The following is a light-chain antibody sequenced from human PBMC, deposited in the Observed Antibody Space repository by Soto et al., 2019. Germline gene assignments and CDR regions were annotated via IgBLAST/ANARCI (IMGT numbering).Light chain of an antibody. J-gene: IGKJ2*01. V-gene: IGKV3D-20*02. CDR3: QQRSNWPPYT. Sequence: EIVLTQSPATLSLSPGERATLSCRASQSVSSSYLAWYQQKPGQAPRLLIYGASSRATGIPDRFSGSGSGTDFTLTISSLEPEDFAVYYCQQRSNWPPYTFGQGTKVDIK. CDR2: GAS. CDR1: QSVSSSY.